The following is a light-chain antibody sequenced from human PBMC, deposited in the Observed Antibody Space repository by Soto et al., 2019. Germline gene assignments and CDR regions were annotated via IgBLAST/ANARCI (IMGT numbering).Light chain of an antibody. CDR3: QKYNSAPLT. CDR2: AAS. V-gene: IGKV1-27*01. Sequence: DVKMNMSPASVSASISDRVTITCLASQSISNYLAWYQQKPGKVPKLLIYAASTLQSGVPSRFSGSGSGTDFTLTISSLQPEDVATYYCQKYNSAPLTVGQGT. CDR1: QSISNY. J-gene: IGKJ1*01.